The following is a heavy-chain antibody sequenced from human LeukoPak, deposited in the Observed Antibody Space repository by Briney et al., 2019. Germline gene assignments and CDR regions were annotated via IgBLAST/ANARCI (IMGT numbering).Heavy chain of an antibody. V-gene: IGHV1-69*13. CDR1: GGTFSSYA. CDR2: IIPIFGTA. J-gene: IGHJ4*02. D-gene: IGHD3-10*01. Sequence: SVKVSCKASGGTFSSYAISWVRQAPGQGLEWMGGIIPIFGTANYAQKFQGRVTITADESTSTAYMELSSLRSVDTAVYYCARDPPLGSGSYPLAYWGQGTLVTVSS. CDR3: ARDPPLGSGSYPLAY.